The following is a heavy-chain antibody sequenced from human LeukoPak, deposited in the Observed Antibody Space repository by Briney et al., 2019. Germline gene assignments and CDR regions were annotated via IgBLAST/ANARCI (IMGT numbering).Heavy chain of an antibody. V-gene: IGHV3-23*01. D-gene: IGHD4-17*01. Sequence: GGSLRLSCAASGFTFSSYGMSWVRQAPGKGLEWVSAVSGSGGSTYYADSVKGRFTISRDNSKNTLYLQMNSLRAEDTAVYYRAKDRPRDYGDYFDYWGQGTLVTVSS. CDR1: GFTFSSYG. CDR2: VSGSGGST. CDR3: AKDRPRDYGDYFDY. J-gene: IGHJ4*02.